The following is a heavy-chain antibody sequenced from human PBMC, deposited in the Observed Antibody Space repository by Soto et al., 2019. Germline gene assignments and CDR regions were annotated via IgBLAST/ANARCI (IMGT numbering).Heavy chain of an antibody. Sequence: EVQLVESGGGLVQPGGSLRLSCAASGFTFSSYSMNWVRQAPGKGLEWVSYISSSSSTIYYADSVKGRFTISRDKAKNSLYLQMNSLRDEDTAVYYCASPGIATAGTVFQHWGQGTLVTVSS. CDR1: GFTFSSYS. CDR2: ISSSSSTI. D-gene: IGHD6-13*01. CDR3: ASPGIATAGTVFQH. J-gene: IGHJ1*01. V-gene: IGHV3-48*02.